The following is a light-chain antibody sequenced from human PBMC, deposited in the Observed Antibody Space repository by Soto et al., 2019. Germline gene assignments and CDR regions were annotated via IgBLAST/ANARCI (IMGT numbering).Light chain of an antibody. CDR1: SNDVGGYIY. Sequence: QSVLTQPRSVSGSPGQSVTISCTGTSNDVGGYIYVSWYQQHPGKAPKLLISDVNKRPSGVPDRFSGSKSGNTASLIISGLQAEDEADYYCCSYAGSSTWVFGGGTKVTVL. CDR3: CSYAGSSTWV. J-gene: IGLJ3*02. CDR2: DVN. V-gene: IGLV2-11*01.